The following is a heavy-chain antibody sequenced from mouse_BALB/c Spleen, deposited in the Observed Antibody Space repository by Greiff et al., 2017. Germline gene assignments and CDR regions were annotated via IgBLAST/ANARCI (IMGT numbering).Heavy chain of an antibody. CDR3: ARHYYGSSPYYFDY. D-gene: IGHD1-1*01. CDR2: ISSGGSYT. J-gene: IGHJ2*01. CDR1: GFTFSSYG. V-gene: IGHV5-6*01. Sequence: VQLQQSGGDLVKPGGSLKLSCAASGFTFSSYGMSWVRQTPDKRLEWVATISSGGSYTYYPDSVKGRFTISRDNAKNTLYLQMSSLKSEDTAMYYCARHYYGSSPYYFDYWGQGTTLTVSS.